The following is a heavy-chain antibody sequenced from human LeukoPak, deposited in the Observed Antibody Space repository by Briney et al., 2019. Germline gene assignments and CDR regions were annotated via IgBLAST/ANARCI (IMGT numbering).Heavy chain of an antibody. Sequence: GGSLRLSCAASGFTFSSYAMSWVRQAPGKGLEWVSAISGSGGSTYYADSVKGRFTISRDNSKNTLYLQMNSLRAEDTAVYYCAKDRGLRAGTTYYFDYWGQGTLVTASS. V-gene: IGHV3-23*01. CDR2: ISGSGGST. J-gene: IGHJ4*02. D-gene: IGHD1-7*01. CDR3: AKDRGLRAGTTYYFDY. CDR1: GFTFSSYA.